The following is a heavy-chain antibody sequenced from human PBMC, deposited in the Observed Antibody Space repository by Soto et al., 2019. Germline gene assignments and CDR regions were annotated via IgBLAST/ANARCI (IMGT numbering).Heavy chain of an antibody. Sequence: SETLSLTCTVSGGSISSYYWSWSRQPPGKGLEWIGYIYYSGSTNYNPSLKSRVTISVDTSKNQFSLKLSSVTAADTTVYYCARVSYRGDLYFDYWGQGTLVTVSS. CDR3: ARVSYRGDLYFDY. D-gene: IGHD3-10*01. CDR2: IYYSGST. J-gene: IGHJ4*02. V-gene: IGHV4-59*01. CDR1: GGSISSYY.